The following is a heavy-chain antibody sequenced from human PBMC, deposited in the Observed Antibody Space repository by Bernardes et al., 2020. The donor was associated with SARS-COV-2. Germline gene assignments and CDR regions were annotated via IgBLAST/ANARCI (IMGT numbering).Heavy chain of an antibody. Sequence: SETLSLTCTFSGDSISSRRDYWGWTRQPPGKGLEWIGSIHYSRSTYYNPSPKSRVTISIDTSKNQFALKLKSLTAEDKAMDYGASSGSHYSYYWGQGTLVTVSS. CDR3: ASSGSHYSYY. CDR1: GDSISSRRDY. CDR2: IHYSRST. J-gene: IGHJ4*02. V-gene: IGHV4-39*01. D-gene: IGHD2-15*01.